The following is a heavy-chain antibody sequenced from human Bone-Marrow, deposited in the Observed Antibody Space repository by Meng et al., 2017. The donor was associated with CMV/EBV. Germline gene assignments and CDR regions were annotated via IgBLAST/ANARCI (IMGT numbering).Heavy chain of an antibody. CDR1: GFTFSSYE. Sequence: GESLKISCAASGFTFSSYEMNWVRQAPGKGLEWVSYISSSGSTIYYADSVKGRFTISRDNAKNSLYLQMNSLRAEDTAVYYCARDDDGDGNYQGYYDDWGQGTLVTVSS. CDR3: ARDDDGDGNYQGYYDD. J-gene: IGHJ4*02. CDR2: ISSSGSTI. V-gene: IGHV3-48*03. D-gene: IGHD1-7*01.